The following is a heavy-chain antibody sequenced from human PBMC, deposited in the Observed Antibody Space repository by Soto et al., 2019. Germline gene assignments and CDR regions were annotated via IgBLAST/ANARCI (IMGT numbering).Heavy chain of an antibody. V-gene: IGHV1-69*06. CDR3: VRGGGEMANPPPYLY. J-gene: IGHJ4*02. Sequence: SVKVSCKASGGTFDSYAISWVRQAPGQGLEWMGGVIPMFLKPNYAQKFKGRVTITAVKSTNTVYMEMISLMSEDTAVYYCVRGGGEMANPPPYLYWGQGTQVTVS. CDR1: GGTFDSYA. D-gene: IGHD3-16*01. CDR2: VIPMFLKP.